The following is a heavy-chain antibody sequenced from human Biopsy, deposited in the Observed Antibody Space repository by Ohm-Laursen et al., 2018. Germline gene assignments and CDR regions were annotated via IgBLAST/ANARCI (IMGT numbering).Heavy chain of an antibody. CDR2: MSRNNGFI. CDR1: GFKFDDYA. J-gene: IGHJ3*02. D-gene: IGHD2/OR15-2a*01. CDR3: ARDISPSTFPENTLDI. Sequence: FLRLSCAAAGFKFDDYAMHWVRQTPGKGLEWVSGMSRNNGFIGYADSVRGRFTISRDNGQNSLYLQMNNLITKDTAVYYCARDISPSTFPENTLDIWGQGTMVTASS. V-gene: IGHV3-9*01.